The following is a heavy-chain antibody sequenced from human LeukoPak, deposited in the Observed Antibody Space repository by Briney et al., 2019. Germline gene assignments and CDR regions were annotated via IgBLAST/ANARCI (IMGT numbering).Heavy chain of an antibody. CDR3: ARDAEAPGIYFDL. CDR1: GFMFGRHW. V-gene: IGHV3-7*03. CDR2: INQDGSHK. Sequence: SGGSLSPSCVPSGFMFGRHWMSWVRQAPGKWLEWVANINQDGSHKYYMDSVNGRFTISRENAKSSLYLQMNSLRAEDTAVYYCARDAEAPGIYFDLWGQGTPVTVSS. J-gene: IGHJ4*02. D-gene: IGHD6-13*01.